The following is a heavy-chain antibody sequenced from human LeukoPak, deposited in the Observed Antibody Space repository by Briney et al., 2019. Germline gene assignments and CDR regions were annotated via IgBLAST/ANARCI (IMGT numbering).Heavy chain of an antibody. CDR1: GFTFSSYS. Sequence: HTGGSLRLSCAASGFTFSSYSMNWVRQAPGKGLEWVSYISSSSSTIYYADSVKGRFTISRDNAKNSLYLQMNSLRAEDTAVYYCASLQLRYFDWSPGNDAFDIWGQGTMVTVSS. CDR3: ASLQLRYFDWSPGNDAFDI. D-gene: IGHD3-9*01. CDR2: ISSSSSTI. V-gene: IGHV3-48*04. J-gene: IGHJ3*02.